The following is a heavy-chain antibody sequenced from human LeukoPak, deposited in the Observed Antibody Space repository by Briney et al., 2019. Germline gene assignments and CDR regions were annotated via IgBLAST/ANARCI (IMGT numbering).Heavy chain of an antibody. CDR2: IGAYNGDT. CDR1: GYTFTSFG. V-gene: IGHV1-18*04. Sequence: GASVKVSCKPSGYTFTSFGIIWVRQAPGQGLEWMGWIGAYNGDTNYAQKFQGRVTMTTDTSTSTAYMDLRSLRSDDTAVYYCTRDHCSGDNCPSFDYWGQGTLVTVSS. D-gene: IGHD2-15*01. J-gene: IGHJ4*02. CDR3: TRDHCSGDNCPSFDY.